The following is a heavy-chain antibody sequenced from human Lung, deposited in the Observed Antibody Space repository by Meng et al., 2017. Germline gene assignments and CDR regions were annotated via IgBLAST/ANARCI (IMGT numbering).Heavy chain of an antibody. CDR3: ARGPTTMAHDFDY. V-gene: IGHV4-34*01. CDR1: GGSFSDYY. J-gene: IGHJ4*02. Sequence: QVPLQQWGPGRLKPSHPRALTCVVSGGSFSDYYWSWIRQPPGKGLEWIGEINHSGSTNYNPSLESRATISVDTSQNNLSLKLSSVTAADSAVYYCARGPTTMAHDFDYWGQGTLVTVSS. D-gene: IGHD4-11*01. CDR2: INHSGST.